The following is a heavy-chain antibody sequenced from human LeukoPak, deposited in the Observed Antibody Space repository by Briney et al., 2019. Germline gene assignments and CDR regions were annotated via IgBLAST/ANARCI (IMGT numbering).Heavy chain of an antibody. V-gene: IGHV1-2*02. CDR3: ARDRGIRDVVVVAATLTN. D-gene: IGHD2-15*01. CDR1: GYTFTGYY. CDR2: INPNSGGT. Sequence: GASVKVSCKASGYTFTGYYMHWVRQAPGQGLEWMGWINPNSGGTNYAQKFQGRVTMTRDTSISTAYMELSRLRSDDTAVYYCARDRGIRDVVVVAATLTNWGQGTLVIVSS. J-gene: IGHJ4*02.